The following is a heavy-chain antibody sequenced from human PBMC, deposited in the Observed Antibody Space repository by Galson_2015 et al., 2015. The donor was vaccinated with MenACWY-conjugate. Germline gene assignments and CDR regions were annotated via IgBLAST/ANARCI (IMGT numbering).Heavy chain of an antibody. CDR2: IRSKRYGATT. CDR3: TRAGQRYCSRTDCPFDH. V-gene: IGHV3-49*03. D-gene: IGHD2-2*01. CDR1: GFIFGDYL. J-gene: IGHJ4*02. Sequence: SLRLSCAASGFIFGDYLMSWFRQAPGKGLGWVGFIRSKRYGATTEYAASVKGRFTISRDDSESIAYLQMSSLKTEDTALYYCTRAGQRYCSRTDCPFDHWGQGTLVTVSS.